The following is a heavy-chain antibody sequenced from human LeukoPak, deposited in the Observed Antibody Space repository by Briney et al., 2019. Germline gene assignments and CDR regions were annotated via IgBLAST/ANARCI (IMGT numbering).Heavy chain of an antibody. J-gene: IGHJ4*02. Sequence: ASVKVSCKASGYTFTSYAMHWVRQAPGQRLEWMGWINAGNGNTKYSQKFQGRVTITRDTSASTAYMELSSLRSEDTAVYYCARFYSSSWDAFDYWGQGTLVTVSP. V-gene: IGHV1-3*01. CDR1: GYTFTSYA. CDR2: INAGNGNT. D-gene: IGHD6-13*01. CDR3: ARFYSSSWDAFDY.